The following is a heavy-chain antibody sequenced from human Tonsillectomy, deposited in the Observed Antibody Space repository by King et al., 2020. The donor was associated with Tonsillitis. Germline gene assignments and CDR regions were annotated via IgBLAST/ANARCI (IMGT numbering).Heavy chain of an antibody. V-gene: IGHV5-51*01. Sequence: VQLVESGAEVKKPGESLKISCKGSGYSFTRYWIGWLRQMPEKGLEWMGIIYPGDSDIRYSLSFQGQVTISADKSINTAYLQWSSLKASDTAMYYCARLVSYDSSGYRPDTFHIWGQGTMVTVSS. J-gene: IGHJ3*02. CDR3: ARLVSYDSSGYRPDTFHI. D-gene: IGHD3-22*01. CDR1: GYSFTRYW. CDR2: IYPGDSDI.